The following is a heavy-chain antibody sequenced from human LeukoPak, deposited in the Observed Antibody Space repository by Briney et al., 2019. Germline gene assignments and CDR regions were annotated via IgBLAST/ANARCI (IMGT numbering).Heavy chain of an antibody. CDR2: IYYSGST. D-gene: IGHD2-2*01. J-gene: IGHJ4*02. CDR3: ARTGYCSSASCSVVKQWLVRVYFDY. CDR1: GFIFTGYF. V-gene: IGHV4-39*01. Sequence: GSLRLSCAASGFIFTGYFMSWVRQAPGKGLEWIGSIYYSGSTYDNPSLKSRVTMSVDTSKNQFSLVLNSVTAADTAVYYCARTGYCSSASCSVVKQWLVRVYFDYWGQGTLVTVSS.